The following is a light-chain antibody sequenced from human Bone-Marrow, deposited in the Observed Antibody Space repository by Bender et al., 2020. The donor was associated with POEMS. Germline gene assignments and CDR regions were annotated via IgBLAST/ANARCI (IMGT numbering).Light chain of an antibody. V-gene: IGLV2-14*02. J-gene: IGLJ3*02. CDR1: SSDFGPYDV. CDR3: QSYDNSLPGSV. CDR2: DVN. Sequence: QSVLTQPASVSGSPGQSITISCTGTSSDFGPYDVVSWYRHHPGKAPKVIIYDVNKRPSGVSDRFSGSNSGTSASLAITGLQAEDEADYYCQSYDNSLPGSVFGGGTKLTVL.